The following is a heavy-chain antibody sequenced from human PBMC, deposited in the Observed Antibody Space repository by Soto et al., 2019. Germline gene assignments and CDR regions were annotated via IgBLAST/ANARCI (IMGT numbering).Heavy chain of an antibody. V-gene: IGHV2-5*02. CDR3: VHTSGAGNSACFDY. D-gene: IGHD6-13*01. CDR1: GFSLSTSRGG. J-gene: IGHJ4*02. Sequence: QITLKESGPTLVKPTQTLTLTCTFSGFSLSTSRGGVGWIRQPPGKALEWLALIYWDDDKRYSPSLKSRLTITKDTSKNQVVRTVTNTDPVDTATYYCVHTSGAGNSACFDYWGQGTLVTVSS. CDR2: IYWDDDK.